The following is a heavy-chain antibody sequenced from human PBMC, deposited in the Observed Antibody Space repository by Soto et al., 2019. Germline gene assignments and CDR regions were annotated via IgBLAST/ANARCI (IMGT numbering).Heavy chain of an antibody. CDR2: IYTSGTT. D-gene: IGHD5-18*01. V-gene: IGHV4-4*07. CDR3: ARDRGQLWPLDY. Sequence: SETLSLTCTVSGGSISSHYWTWIRQPAGKGLEWIGRIYTSGTTNYNPSLTSRVTMSVDTSKNQFSLSLTSVTAADTAVYYCARDRGQLWPLDYWGQGTLVTVSS. J-gene: IGHJ4*02. CDR1: GGSISSHY.